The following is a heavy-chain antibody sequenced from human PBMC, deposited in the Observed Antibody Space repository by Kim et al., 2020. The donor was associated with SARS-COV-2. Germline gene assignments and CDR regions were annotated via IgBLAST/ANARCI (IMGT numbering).Heavy chain of an antibody. Sequence: SVKVSCKASGGTFSSYAISWVRQAPGQGLEWMGGIIPIFGTANYAQKFQGRVTITADESTSTAYMELSSLRSEDTAVYYCVKSERGGPTVTTSFDYWGQGTLVTVSS. J-gene: IGHJ4*02. D-gene: IGHD4-17*01. V-gene: IGHV1-69*13. CDR3: VKSERGGPTVTTSFDY. CDR2: IIPIFGTA. CDR1: GGTFSSYA.